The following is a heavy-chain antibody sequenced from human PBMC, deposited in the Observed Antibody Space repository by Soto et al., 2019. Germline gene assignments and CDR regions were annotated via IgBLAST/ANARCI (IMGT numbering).Heavy chain of an antibody. Sequence: QVQLQESGPGLVKSSGTLSLTCAVSGGSISSSNWWSWVRQPPGKGLEWIGEIYHTGSTSYNPSLKSRIIMYVAKSENQFSLRLSSVTAADTAVYYCARGGRYYDTSGSSYYLDYWGQGTLVTVSS. CDR3: ARGGRYYDTSGSSYYLDY. CDR2: IYHTGST. CDR1: GGSISSSNW. V-gene: IGHV4-4*02. J-gene: IGHJ4*02. D-gene: IGHD3-22*01.